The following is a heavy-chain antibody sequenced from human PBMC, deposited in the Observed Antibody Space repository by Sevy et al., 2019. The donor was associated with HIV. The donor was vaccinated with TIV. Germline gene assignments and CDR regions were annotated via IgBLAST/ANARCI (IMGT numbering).Heavy chain of an antibody. D-gene: IGHD3-3*01. CDR3: ARKHQYSAFWPHFFDY. CDR1: GASISRSYW. CDR2: VYHSGTT. V-gene: IGHV4-4*01. Sequence: TLSLTCSVSGASISRSYWWTWVRQSPGKGLEWIGEVYHSGTTNYNPSLKSRVSISVDTSKNQFSLKLTSVTAADTAIYFCARKHQYSAFWPHFFDYWGQGTLVTVSS. J-gene: IGHJ4*02.